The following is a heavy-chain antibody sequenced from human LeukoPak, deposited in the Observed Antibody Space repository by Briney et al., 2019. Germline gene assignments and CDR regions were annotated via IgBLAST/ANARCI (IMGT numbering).Heavy chain of an antibody. CDR1: GFTFSNYD. J-gene: IGHJ4*02. V-gene: IGHV3-11*05. CDR3: ARDLARITMVRGVIPFGQDY. Sequence: GGSLRLSCAASGFTFSNYDMNWVRQAPGKGLEWVSYISSSSSYTNYADSVKGRFTISRDNAKNSLYLQMNSLRAEDTAVYYCARDLARITMVRGVIPFGQDYWGQGTLVTVSS. CDR2: ISSSSSYT. D-gene: IGHD3-10*01.